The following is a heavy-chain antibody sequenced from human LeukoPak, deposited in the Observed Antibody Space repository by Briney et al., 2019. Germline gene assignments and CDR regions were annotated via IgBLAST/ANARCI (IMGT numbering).Heavy chain of an antibody. D-gene: IGHD6-13*01. CDR2: IYHSGNT. CDR3: ARAYSSSWYWNWFDP. Sequence: SETLSLTCTVSGGSISNYYWSWIRQPPGKGLEWIGNIYHSGNTYYNPSLKSRVTVSLDMSKNQFSLKLNSVTAADTALYYCARAYSSSWYWNWFDPWGQGTLVTVSS. CDR1: GGSISNYY. V-gene: IGHV4-59*08. J-gene: IGHJ5*02.